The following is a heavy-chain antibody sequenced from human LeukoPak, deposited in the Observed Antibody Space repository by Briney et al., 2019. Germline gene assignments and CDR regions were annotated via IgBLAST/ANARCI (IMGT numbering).Heavy chain of an antibody. D-gene: IGHD1-14*01. J-gene: IGHJ4*02. CDR2: INHSGST. Sequence: SETLSLTCAVYGGSFSGYYWSWIRQPPGKGLEWIGEINHSGSTNYNPSLKSRATISVDTSKNQFSLKLSSVTAADTAVYYCARVPPGSHPLDYWGQGTLVTVSS. CDR3: ARVPPGSHPLDY. CDR1: GGSFSGYY. V-gene: IGHV4-34*01.